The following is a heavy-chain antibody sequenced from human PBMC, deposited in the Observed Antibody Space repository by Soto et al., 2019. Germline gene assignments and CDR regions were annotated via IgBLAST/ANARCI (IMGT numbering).Heavy chain of an antibody. D-gene: IGHD3-22*01. J-gene: IGHJ4*02. Sequence: QVQLVESGGGLVKPGGSLRLSCAASGFTLSDYYMTWIRQAPGKGLEWVSDISISGTTIHYADSVRGRFTISRDNAKNSRWRQMNTLRAEDTAVYYCARFRGDGYDNSWGQGTLVTVSS. CDR3: ARFRGDGYDNS. V-gene: IGHV3-11*01. CDR1: GFTLSDYY. CDR2: ISISGTTI.